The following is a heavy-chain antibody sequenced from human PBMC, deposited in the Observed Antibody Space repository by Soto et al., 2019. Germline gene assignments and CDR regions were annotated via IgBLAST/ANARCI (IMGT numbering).Heavy chain of an antibody. CDR1: GFTVSSNY. J-gene: IGHJ3*02. Sequence: GGSLRLSCAASGFTVSSNYMSWVRQAPGKGLEWVSVIYSGGSTYHADSVKGRFTISRDNSKNTLYLQMNSLRAEDTAVYYCARDSGGSTDAFDIWGQGTMVTVSS. CDR2: IYSGGST. V-gene: IGHV3-53*01. CDR3: ARDSGGSTDAFDI. D-gene: IGHD1-26*01.